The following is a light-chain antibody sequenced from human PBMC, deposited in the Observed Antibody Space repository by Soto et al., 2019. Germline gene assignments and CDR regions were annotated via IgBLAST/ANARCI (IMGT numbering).Light chain of an antibody. J-gene: IGLJ1*01. CDR1: SSDVGGYNY. Sequence: QSVLTQPRSVSGSPGQSVTISCTGTSSDVGGYNYVSWYQQHPGKAPKLMIYDVSKRPSGVSDRFSGSKSGNTASLTISGLQAEDEADYYCCSYAGSYIPYVFGTGTKVTVL. CDR3: CSYAGSYIPYV. V-gene: IGLV2-11*01. CDR2: DVS.